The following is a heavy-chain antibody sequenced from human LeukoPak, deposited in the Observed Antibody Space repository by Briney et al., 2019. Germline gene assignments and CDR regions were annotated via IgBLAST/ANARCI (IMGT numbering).Heavy chain of an antibody. CDR1: GGSISSYY. CDR3: ARDLGSAWGYFDY. Sequence: SETLSLTCTVSGGSISSYYWSWIRQPPGKGLEWIGYIFYGGNANYNPSLKSRVTISVDRSKNQFSLKLSSVTAADTAVYYCARDLGSAWGYFDYWGQGTLVTVSS. D-gene: IGHD2-15*01. V-gene: IGHV4-59*12. CDR2: IFYGGNA. J-gene: IGHJ4*02.